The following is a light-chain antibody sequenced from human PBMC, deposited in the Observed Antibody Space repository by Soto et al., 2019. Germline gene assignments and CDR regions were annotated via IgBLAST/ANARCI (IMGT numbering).Light chain of an antibody. Sequence: PGERVTLSCRASQSVSSSYLTWYQQKPGQAPRLLIYGASTRATSIPARFSGSGSGTDFTLTISSLQPEDFAVYDCPQDYNVSLPFGQGTKVEIK. J-gene: IGKJ1*01. CDR2: GAS. CDR1: QSVSSSY. V-gene: IGKV3D-7*01. CDR3: PQDYNVSLP.